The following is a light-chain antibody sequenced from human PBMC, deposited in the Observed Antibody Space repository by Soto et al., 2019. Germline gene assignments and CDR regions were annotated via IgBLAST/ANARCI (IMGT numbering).Light chain of an antibody. CDR2: DVS. V-gene: IGLV2-14*01. CDR3: SSYTSSSTRV. Sequence: QSALTQPASVSGSPGQSIAISCTGTSSDVGGYYSVSWYQQHPGKAPKLVIYDVSNRPLGVSNRFSGSKSGNTASLTISGLQAEDEADYYCSSYTSSSTRVFGGGTKVTVL. J-gene: IGLJ2*01. CDR1: SSDVGGYYS.